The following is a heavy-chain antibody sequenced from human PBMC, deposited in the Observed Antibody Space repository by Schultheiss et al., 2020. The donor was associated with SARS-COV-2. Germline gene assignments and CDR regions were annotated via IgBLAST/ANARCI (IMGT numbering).Heavy chain of an antibody. CDR3: ARDPHDYGAPGWFDP. Sequence: GSLRLSCTVSGGSISSGGYYWSWIRQPPGKGLEWIGEINHSGSTNYNPSLKSRVTISVDTSKNQFSLKLSSVTAADTAVYYCARDPHDYGAPGWFDPWGQGTLVTVSS. V-gene: IGHV4-61*08. D-gene: IGHD4-17*01. CDR2: INHSGST. CDR1: GGSISSGGYY. J-gene: IGHJ5*02.